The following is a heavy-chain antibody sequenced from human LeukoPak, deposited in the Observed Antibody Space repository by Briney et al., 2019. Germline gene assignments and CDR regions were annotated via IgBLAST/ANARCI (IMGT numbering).Heavy chain of an antibody. CDR3: ARTPWGPKLNDVFDI. Sequence: SQTLSLTCAISGDSVASDSAAWNWIRQSPSRGLEWLGRTNYASKWFNDYAFSVKSRITINPDTSNNQFSLHLNSVTPENTAVYYCARTPWGPKLNDVFDIWGQGTMVTVSS. J-gene: IGHJ3*02. CDR2: TNYASKWFN. D-gene: IGHD7-27*01. CDR1: GDSVASDSAA. V-gene: IGHV6-1*01.